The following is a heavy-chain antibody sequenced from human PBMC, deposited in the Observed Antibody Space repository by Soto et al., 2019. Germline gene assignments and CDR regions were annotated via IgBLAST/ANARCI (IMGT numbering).Heavy chain of an antibody. V-gene: IGHV3-23*01. CDR3: AQDPEFKGTQLKVGAVDY. Sequence: PGGSLRLSCAASGFTFSSYAMSWVRQAPGKGLEWVSAISGSGGSTYYADSVKGRFTISRDNSKNTLYLQMNSLRAEDTAVYYCAQDPEFKGTQLKVGAVDYWGQGTLVTVSS. CDR1: GFTFSSYA. CDR2: ISGSGGST. D-gene: IGHD6-13*01. J-gene: IGHJ4*02.